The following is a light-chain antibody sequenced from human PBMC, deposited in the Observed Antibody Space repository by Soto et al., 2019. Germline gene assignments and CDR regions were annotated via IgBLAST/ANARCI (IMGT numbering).Light chain of an antibody. CDR1: SSDVGGYNY. J-gene: IGLJ2*01. Sequence: QSVLTQPPSASGSPGQSVTISCTGTSSDVGGYNYVSWYQQHPGKAPKLMIYEVSNRPSGVSTRFSGSKSGNTASLTISGLQAEDEGDYYCSTYINSITFVIFGGGTQLTVL. CDR2: EVS. CDR3: STYINSITFVI. V-gene: IGLV2-14*01.